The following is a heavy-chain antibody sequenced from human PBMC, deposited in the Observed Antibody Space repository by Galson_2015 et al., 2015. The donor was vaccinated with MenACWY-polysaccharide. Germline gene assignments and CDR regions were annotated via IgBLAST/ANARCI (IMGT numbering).Heavy chain of an antibody. V-gene: IGHV3-23*01. D-gene: IGHD2/OR15-2a*01. CDR2: ITDGAYST. Sequence: SLRLSCAASGFTFSSHAMTWVRQAPGKGLEWVSSITDGAYSTYYADSVKGRFTISRGNSKNTLYLQMNSLRAEDTAVYYCAKNSTRSYTFDYYGMDAWGQGTTVTVSS. J-gene: IGHJ6*02. CDR3: AKNSTRSYTFDYYGMDA. CDR1: GFTFSSHA.